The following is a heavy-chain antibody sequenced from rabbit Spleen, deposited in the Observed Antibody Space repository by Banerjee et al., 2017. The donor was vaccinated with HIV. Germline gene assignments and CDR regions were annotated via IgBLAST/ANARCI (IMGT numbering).Heavy chain of an antibody. V-gene: IGHV1S40*01. CDR3: ARDLADVIGWNLDL. CDR2: IYSGSAGYT. CDR1: GFSFSSNYY. D-gene: IGHD1-1*01. J-gene: IGHJ4*01. Sequence: QSLEESGGDLVKPGASLTLTCTASGFSFSSNYYMCWVRQAPGKGLEGIACIYSGSAGYTVYASWAKGRFTISKTSSTTVTLQMTSLTVADTATYFCARDLADVIGWNLDLWGPGTLVTVS.